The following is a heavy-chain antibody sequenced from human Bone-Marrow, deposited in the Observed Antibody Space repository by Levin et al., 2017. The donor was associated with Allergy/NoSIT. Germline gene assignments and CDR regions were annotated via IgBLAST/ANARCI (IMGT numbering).Heavy chain of an antibody. D-gene: IGHD6-19*01. CDR3: ARESMAVGAAFDY. V-gene: IGHV3-33*01. Sequence: PGESLKISCAASGFTFNLHVMHWVRQAPGKGLEWVAGIWHDGTKKFYSESVKGRFAISRDNSKNTLYLQMDSLRVEDTAVYYCARESMAVGAAFDYWGQGTLVTVSS. J-gene: IGHJ4*02. CDR1: GFTFNLHV. CDR2: IWHDGTKK.